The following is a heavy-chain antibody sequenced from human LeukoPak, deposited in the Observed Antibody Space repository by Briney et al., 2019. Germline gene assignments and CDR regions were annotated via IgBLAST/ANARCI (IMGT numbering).Heavy chain of an antibody. CDR2: ISGSGGST. CDR3: AKDGIGGIYYDSSGYFDY. V-gene: IGHV3-23*01. Sequence: PGGSLRLSCAASGFTFNNYAMSWLRQAPGKGLEWVSAISGSGGSTYYADPLKGRFTISRDNSKNTLYLQMNSLRAEDTALYYCAKDGIGGIYYDSSGYFDYWGQGTLVTVPS. CDR1: GFTFNNYA. D-gene: IGHD3-22*01. J-gene: IGHJ4*02.